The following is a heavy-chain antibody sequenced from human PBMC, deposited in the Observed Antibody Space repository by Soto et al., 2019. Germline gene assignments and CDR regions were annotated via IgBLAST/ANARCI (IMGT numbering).Heavy chain of an antibody. D-gene: IGHD2-8*01. CDR3: ARASVLMVYAPDAFDI. J-gene: IGHJ3*02. CDR1: GFTFSSYA. CDR2: ISYDGSNK. Sequence: QVQLVESGGGVVQPGRSLRLSCAASGFTFSSYAMHWVRQAPGKGLEWVAVISYDGSNKYYADSVKGRFTIYRDNSKNTLYLQMNSLRAEDTAVYYCARASVLMVYAPDAFDIWGQGTMVTVSS. V-gene: IGHV3-30-3*01.